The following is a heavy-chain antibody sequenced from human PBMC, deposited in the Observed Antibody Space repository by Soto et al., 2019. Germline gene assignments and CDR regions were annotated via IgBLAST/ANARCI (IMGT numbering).Heavy chain of an antibody. CDR3: ARDVRAYCGGDCRAFDI. CDR2: IYYSGST. Sequence: QVQLQESGPGLVKPSQTLSLTCTVSGGSISSGGYYWSWIRQHPGKGLEWIGYIYYSGSTYYNPSLKSRVTISVDTSKNQFSLKLSSVTAADTAVYYCARDVRAYCGGDCRAFDIWGQGTMVTVSS. J-gene: IGHJ3*02. D-gene: IGHD2-21*02. CDR1: GGSISSGGYY. V-gene: IGHV4-31*03.